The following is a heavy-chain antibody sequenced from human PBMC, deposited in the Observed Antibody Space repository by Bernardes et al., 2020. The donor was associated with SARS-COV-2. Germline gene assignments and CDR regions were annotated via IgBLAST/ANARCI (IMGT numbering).Heavy chain of an antibody. CDR1: GLTLSSYW. V-gene: IGHV3-74*01. D-gene: IGHD2-8*01. J-gene: IGHJ6*02. Sequence: GGSLRLSCAASGLTLSSYWMHWVRQAPGKGLVWVSRINSDGSNIGYADSVKDRFTISRDNAKKMLFLQMNTLRGEDTAVYYCVRAGTTKRNAMDVWGQRTTVTVSS. CDR3: VRAGTTKRNAMDV. CDR2: INSDGSNI.